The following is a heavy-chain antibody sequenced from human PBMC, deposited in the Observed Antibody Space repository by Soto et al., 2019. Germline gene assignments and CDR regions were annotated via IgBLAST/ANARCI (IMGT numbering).Heavy chain of an antibody. CDR3: ARVSGSYYHGMAA. V-gene: IGHV4-4*02. D-gene: IGHD1-26*01. CDR2: IYHSGST. Sequence: QVQLQESGPGLVKPSGTLSLTCAVSGGSISSSNWWSWVRQPPGKGLEWIGEIYHSGSTNYNPSLKSRVTKPVDKSKTQFSLKLSSVPAADTAVYYCARVSGSYYHGMAAWGQGITVTVSS. CDR1: GGSISSSNW. J-gene: IGHJ6*02.